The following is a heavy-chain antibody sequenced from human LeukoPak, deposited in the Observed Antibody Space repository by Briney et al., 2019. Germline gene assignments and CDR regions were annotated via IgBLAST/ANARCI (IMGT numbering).Heavy chain of an antibody. CDR1: GFTFNTYA. V-gene: IGHV3-23*01. CDR3: TNQPILAGSIDS. CDR2: INDAGRTT. D-gene: IGHD3-9*01. Sequence: GGSLRLSCATSGFTFNTYAMNWVRQAPGKGLEWVSTINDAGRTTYYADSVKGRFTISRDNSKNTLYLQMNNLRAEDTALYYCTNQPILAGSIDSWGQGTLVTVSS. J-gene: IGHJ4*02.